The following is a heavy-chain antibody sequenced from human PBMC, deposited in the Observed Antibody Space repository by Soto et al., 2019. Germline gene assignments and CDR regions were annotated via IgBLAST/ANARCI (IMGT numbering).Heavy chain of an antibody. D-gene: IGHD6-13*01. Sequence: ASGKVCCKVSGYTLTELAMHWVRQAPGKGLEWMGGFDPEDGETIYAQKFQGRVTMTEDTSTDTAYMELSSLRSEDTAVYYCATGPGYSSSWYVGVRRYWFDPWGQGTLVTVSS. J-gene: IGHJ5*02. V-gene: IGHV1-24*01. CDR1: GYTLTELA. CDR3: ATGPGYSSSWYVGVRRYWFDP. CDR2: FDPEDGET.